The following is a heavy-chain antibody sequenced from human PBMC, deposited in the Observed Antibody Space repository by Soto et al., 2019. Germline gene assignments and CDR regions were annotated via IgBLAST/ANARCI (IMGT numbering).Heavy chain of an antibody. CDR1: GYSFTSYW. D-gene: IGHD3-22*01. V-gene: IGHV5-51*01. J-gene: IGHJ4*02. Sequence: GESLKISCKGSGYSFTSYWIGWVRQMPGKGLEWMGIIYPGDSDTRYSPSFQGQVTISADKSISTAYLQWSSLKASDTAMYYCARHKREYYDSSGYSQTHVIDYWGQGTLVTVSS. CDR3: ARHKREYYDSSGYSQTHVIDY. CDR2: IYPGDSDT.